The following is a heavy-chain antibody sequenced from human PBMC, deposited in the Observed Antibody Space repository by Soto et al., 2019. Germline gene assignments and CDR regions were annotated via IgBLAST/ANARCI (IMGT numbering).Heavy chain of an antibody. CDR1: GFTFSSYW. D-gene: IGHD3-3*01. CDR2: IKQDGSEK. Sequence: GGSLRLSCAASGFTFSSYWMSWVRQAPGKGLEWVANIKQDGSEKYYVDSVKGRFTISRDNAKNSLYLQMNSLRAEDTAVYYCARHLSRYDFWSGYYCLDVWGKGTTVTVSS. V-gene: IGHV3-7*01. CDR3: ARHLSRYDFWSGYYCLDV. J-gene: IGHJ6*04.